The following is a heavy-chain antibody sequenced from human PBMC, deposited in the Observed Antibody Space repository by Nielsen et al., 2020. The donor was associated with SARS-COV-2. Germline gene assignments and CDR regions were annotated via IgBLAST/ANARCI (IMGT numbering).Heavy chain of an antibody. J-gene: IGHJ6*03. CDR2: INSDGSST. D-gene: IGHD3-22*01. Sequence: WIRQPPGKGLVWVSRINSDGSSTSYADSVKGRFTISRDNAKNTLYLQMNSLRAEDTAVYYCARAPPGDYYDSSGYYYYYYYMDVWGKGTTVTVSS. CDR3: ARAPPGDYYDSSGYYYYYYYMDV. V-gene: IGHV3-74*01.